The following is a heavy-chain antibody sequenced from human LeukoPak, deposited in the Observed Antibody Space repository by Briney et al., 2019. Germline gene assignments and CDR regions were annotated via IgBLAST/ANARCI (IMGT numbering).Heavy chain of an antibody. CDR2: INPNSGGT. Sequence: ASLKVSCKASGYTFTGYYMHWVRQAPGQGLEWMGWINPNSGGTNYAPKFQGRVTMTRETTTSTAYMELSRLRSDDTAVYYCARGPYLTTVDYWGQGTLVTVSS. V-gene: IGHV1-2*02. D-gene: IGHD4-11*01. CDR3: ARGPYLTTVDY. J-gene: IGHJ4*02. CDR1: GYTFTGYY.